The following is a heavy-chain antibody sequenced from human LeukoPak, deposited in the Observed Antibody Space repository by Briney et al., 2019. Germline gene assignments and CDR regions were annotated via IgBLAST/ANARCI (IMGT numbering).Heavy chain of an antibody. Sequence: GGSLRLSCAASGFTFSSYNMNWVRQAPGKGLEWVSSISGDGRYIYYADSVKGRFTISRDNAKTSLHLQMNSLRPEDTAVYYCAAAWSNFDYWGQGILVAVSS. D-gene: IGHD6-25*01. CDR2: ISGDGRYI. CDR1: GFTFSSYN. V-gene: IGHV3-21*01. CDR3: AAAWSNFDY. J-gene: IGHJ4*02.